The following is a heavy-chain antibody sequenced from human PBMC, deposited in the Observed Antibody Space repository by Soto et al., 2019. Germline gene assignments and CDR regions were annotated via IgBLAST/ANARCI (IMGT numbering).Heavy chain of an antibody. J-gene: IGHJ4*02. V-gene: IGHV1-3*01. CDR1: GYMFTSYA. CDR2: INAGSGSA. CDR3: ARERTTVSRFDY. D-gene: IGHD4-4*01. Sequence: ASAKVSCKASGYMFTSYAIHWVRQAHGQSLEWMGWINAGSGSAISSQNFQGRVTITRDTSANTAYMELSSLRSQITFLYYCARERTTVSRFDYWGQGSLVTVSA.